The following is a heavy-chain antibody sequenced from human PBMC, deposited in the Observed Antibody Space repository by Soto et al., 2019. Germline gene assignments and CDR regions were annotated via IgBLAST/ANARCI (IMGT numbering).Heavy chain of an antibody. J-gene: IGHJ5*02. Sequence: PSETLSLTCNVSGGPISSGGYSWSWIRQPPGKGLEWIGYIYHSGSTYYNPSLKSRVTISVDRSKNQFSLKLSSVTAADTAVYYCARGVGASWFDPWGQGTLVTVSS. CDR3: ARGVGASWFDP. CDR1: GGPISSGGYS. CDR2: IYHSGST. V-gene: IGHV4-30-2*01. D-gene: IGHD1-26*01.